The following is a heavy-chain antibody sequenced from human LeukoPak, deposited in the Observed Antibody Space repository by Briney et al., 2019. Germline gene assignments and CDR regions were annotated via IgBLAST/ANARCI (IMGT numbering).Heavy chain of an antibody. CDR1: GFTFSSYA. CDR2: ISYDGSNK. CDR3: ARGDSFDLEVFDY. J-gene: IGHJ4*02. V-gene: IGHV3-30-3*01. D-gene: IGHD1-1*01. Sequence: PGRSLRLSCAASGFTFSSYAMHWVRQASGKGLEWVAVISYDGSNKYYADSVKGRFTISRDNSKNTLYLQMNSLRAEDTAVYYCARGDSFDLEVFDYWGQGTLVTVSS.